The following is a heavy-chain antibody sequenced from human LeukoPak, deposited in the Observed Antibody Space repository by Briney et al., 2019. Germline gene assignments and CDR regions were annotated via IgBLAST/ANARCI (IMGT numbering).Heavy chain of an antibody. CDR1: GDSVSSNSAA. V-gene: IGHV6-1*01. D-gene: IGHD2-15*01. J-gene: IGHJ6*02. Sequence: SQTLSLTCAISGDSVSSNSAAWNWIRQSPSRGLEWLGRAYYRSKWYNDYAVSVKGRITINPDTSKNQFSLQLNSVTPEDTAVYYCARRYCSGGSCYSKSDYYYYGMDVWGQGTTVTVSS. CDR2: AYYRSKWYN. CDR3: ARRYCSGGSCYSKSDYYYYGMDV.